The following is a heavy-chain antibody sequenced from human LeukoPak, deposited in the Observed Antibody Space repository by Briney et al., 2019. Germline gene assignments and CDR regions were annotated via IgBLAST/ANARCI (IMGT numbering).Heavy chain of an antibody. V-gene: IGHV1-18*01. CDR3: ARDEWQQLALFEY. CDR2: ISGYNGNT. Sequence: ASVKVSCKASGYTFTNHGISWVRQAPGQGLEWMGWISGYNGNTNYAQKFQGRVTMTIDTSTNTAYMELRSLRSDDTAVYYCARDEWQQLALFEYWGQGTLVTVSS. D-gene: IGHD6-13*01. J-gene: IGHJ4*02. CDR1: GYTFTNHG.